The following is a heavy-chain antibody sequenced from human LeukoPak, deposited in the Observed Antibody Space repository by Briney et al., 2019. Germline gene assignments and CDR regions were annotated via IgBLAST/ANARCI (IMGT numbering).Heavy chain of an antibody. CDR3: VRDGRYCSGGSCYSGGTVDY. Sequence: GGSLRLSCAASGFTFSSYSMNWVRQAPGKGLEWVSSISSSSSYIYYADSVKGRFTISRDNAKNSLYLQMNSLRAEDTAVYYCVRDGRYCSGGSCYSGGTVDYWGQGTLVTVSS. CDR1: GFTFSSYS. V-gene: IGHV3-21*01. D-gene: IGHD2-15*01. J-gene: IGHJ4*02. CDR2: ISSSSSYI.